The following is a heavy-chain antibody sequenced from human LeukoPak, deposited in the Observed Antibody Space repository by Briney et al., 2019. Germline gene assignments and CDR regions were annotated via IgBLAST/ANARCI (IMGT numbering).Heavy chain of an antibody. Sequence: GGSLRLSCAASGFTFSLYWMHWVRHVPGKGLVWVSRINSYGSSISYADSVKGRFTISIDNAKNTLYMQMNSFRAEDTAVYYCARSGWFGVFDYWGQGTLVTISS. D-gene: IGHD6-19*01. J-gene: IGHJ4*02. V-gene: IGHV3-74*01. CDR3: ARSGWFGVFDY. CDR1: GFTFSLYW. CDR2: INSYGSSI.